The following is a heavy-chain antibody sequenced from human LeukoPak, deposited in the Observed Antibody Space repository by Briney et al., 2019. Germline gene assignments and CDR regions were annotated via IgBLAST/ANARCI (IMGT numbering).Heavy chain of an antibody. CDR2: IGNSGDT. CDR1: GFTFSSYD. D-gene: IGHD3-10*01. V-gene: IGHV3-13*01. J-gene: IGHJ2*01. CDR3: ARARXARGPHFDL. Sequence: GGSLRLSCAASGFTFSSYDMYWVRQGKGKSLEWVSSIGNSGDTYYAGSVEGRFTISRENAKNSVYLQMNSLRAGDTAVYYCARARXARGPHFDLWGRGTLVTIS.